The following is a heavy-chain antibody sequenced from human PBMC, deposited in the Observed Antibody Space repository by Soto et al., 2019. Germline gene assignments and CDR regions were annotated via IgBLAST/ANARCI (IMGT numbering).Heavy chain of an antibody. Sequence: SETLSLTCTVSGGSISSYYWSWIRQPPGKGLEWIGYIYYSGSTNYNPSLKSRVTISVDTSKNQFSLKLSSVTAADTAVYYCARDGQHYYGMDVWGQGTTVTVSS. CDR2: IYYSGST. CDR1: GGSISSYY. CDR3: ARDGQHYYGMDV. V-gene: IGHV4-59*01. D-gene: IGHD5-18*01. J-gene: IGHJ6*02.